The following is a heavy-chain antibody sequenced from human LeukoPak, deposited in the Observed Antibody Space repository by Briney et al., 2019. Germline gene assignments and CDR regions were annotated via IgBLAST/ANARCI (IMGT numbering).Heavy chain of an antibody. J-gene: IGHJ4*02. CDR1: GFTFSSYS. Sequence: GGSLRLSCAASGFTFSSYSMNWVRQAPGKGLEWVSSISSSSSYIYYADSVKGRFTISRDNAKKSLYLQMKRLKDEDTAVYYCTTNGVLDTIGYYYLFDFWGQGTLVTVSS. CDR2: ISSSSSYI. CDR3: TTNGVLDTIGYYYLFDF. D-gene: IGHD3-22*01. V-gene: IGHV3-21*03.